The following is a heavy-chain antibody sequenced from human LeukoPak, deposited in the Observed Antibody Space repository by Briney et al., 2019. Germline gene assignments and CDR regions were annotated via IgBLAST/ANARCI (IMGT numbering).Heavy chain of an antibody. CDR2: ISAYNGNT. V-gene: IGHV1-18*01. J-gene: IGHJ2*01. Sequence: ASVKVSCKASGYTFTSYGISWVRQAPGKGLEWMGWISAYNGNTNYAQKLQGRVTMTTDTSTSTAYMELRSLRSDDTAVYCCAREDSSGWYWYFDLWGRGTLVTVSS. CDR3: AREDSSGWYWYFDL. D-gene: IGHD6-19*01. CDR1: GYTFTSYG.